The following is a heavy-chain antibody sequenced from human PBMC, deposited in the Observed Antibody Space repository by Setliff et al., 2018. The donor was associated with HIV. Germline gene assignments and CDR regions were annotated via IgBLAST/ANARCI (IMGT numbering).Heavy chain of an antibody. CDR3: ARGVGAAGDY. J-gene: IGHJ4*02. CDR2: MDPSSAAT. D-gene: IGHD1-26*01. CDR1: GYTFTSKH. V-gene: IGHV1-8*01. Sequence: ASVKVSCKASGYTFTSKHINWVRQATGQGLEWLGWMDPSSAATGYAQKFQGRVTLTRDTSINTAYMELSSLTSDDTAVYYCARGVGAAGDYWGQGTQVTVPS.